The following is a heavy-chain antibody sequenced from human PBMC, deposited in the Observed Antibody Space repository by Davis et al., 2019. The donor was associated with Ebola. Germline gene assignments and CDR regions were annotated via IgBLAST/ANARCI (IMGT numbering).Heavy chain of an antibody. CDR2: IGTRQSVI. V-gene: IGHV3-11*01. CDR3: ARETSGYYGTFDY. CDR1: GFTFSDYY. Sequence: GGSLRLSCAASGFTFSDYYMTWIRQPPGKGLEWVSYIGTRQSVIYYADSVKGRFTISRDNDKTSLYLQMNSLRAEDTAIYYCARETSGYYGTFDYWGQGTLVTVSS. D-gene: IGHD3-22*01. J-gene: IGHJ4*02.